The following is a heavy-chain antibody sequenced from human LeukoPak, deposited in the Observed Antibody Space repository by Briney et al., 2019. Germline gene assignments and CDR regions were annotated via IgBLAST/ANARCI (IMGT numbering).Heavy chain of an antibody. Sequence: GGSLGLSCAASGFTFSDYYMSWIRQAPGKGLEWVSYISSSGSTIYYADSVKGRFTISRDNAKNSLYLQMNSLRAEDTAVYYCARSTWDYYYYMDVWGKGTTVTISS. D-gene: IGHD2/OR15-2a*01. J-gene: IGHJ6*03. CDR3: ARSTWDYYYYMDV. V-gene: IGHV3-11*01. CDR1: GFTFSDYY. CDR2: ISSSGSTI.